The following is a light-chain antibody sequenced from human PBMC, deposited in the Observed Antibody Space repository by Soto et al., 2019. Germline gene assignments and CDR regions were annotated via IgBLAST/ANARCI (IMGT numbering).Light chain of an antibody. Sequence: EIVLTQSPATLSLSPGERATLSCRSSQSFSDYLAWYQQKPGQAPRLLIYDASTRATGIPARFRGSGSGTDFTLPISSLEPEDFAVYYCQLRNNWPPSITFGQGTRLEIK. V-gene: IGKV3-11*01. CDR3: QLRNNWPPSIT. CDR2: DAS. J-gene: IGKJ5*01. CDR1: QSFSDY.